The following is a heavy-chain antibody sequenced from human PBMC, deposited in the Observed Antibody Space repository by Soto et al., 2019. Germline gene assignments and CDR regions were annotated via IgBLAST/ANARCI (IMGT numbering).Heavy chain of an antibody. Sequence: PSETLSLTCTVSGGSISSGGYYWSWIRQHPGKGLEWIGYIYYSGSTYYNPSLKSRVTISVDTSKNQFSLKLSSVTAADTAVYYCAREFSGAVPAPYYYYGMDVWGQGTTVS. CDR2: IYYSGST. J-gene: IGHJ6*02. V-gene: IGHV4-31*03. D-gene: IGHD2-2*01. CDR3: AREFSGAVPAPYYYYGMDV. CDR1: GGSISSGGYY.